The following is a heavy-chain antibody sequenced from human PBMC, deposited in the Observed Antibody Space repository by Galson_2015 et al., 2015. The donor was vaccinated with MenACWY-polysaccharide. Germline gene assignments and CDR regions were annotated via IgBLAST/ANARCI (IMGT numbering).Heavy chain of an antibody. CDR1: GYTFTSYD. D-gene: IGHD4-11*01. V-gene: IGHV1-8*01. J-gene: IGHJ5*02. CDR3: ARGIRRTVYWFDP. CDR2: MNPNRGNT. Sequence: SVKVSCKASGYTFTSYDINWVRQATGQGLEWMGWMNPNRGNTGYAQKFQGRVTMTRNTSISTAYMELSSLRSEDTAVYYCARGIRRTVYWFDPWGQGTLVTVSS.